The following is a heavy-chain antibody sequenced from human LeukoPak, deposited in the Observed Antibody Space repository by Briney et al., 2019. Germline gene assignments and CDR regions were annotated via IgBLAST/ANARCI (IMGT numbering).Heavy chain of an antibody. J-gene: IGHJ4*02. V-gene: IGHV3-21*01. CDR2: ISSSSSYI. CDR3: ARDHLTVAGTLLFDY. Sequence: GGSLRLSCAASGFTFSNYSMDWVRQAPGKGLEWVSSISSSSSYIYYADSVKGRFTISRDNAKNSLYLQMNSLRAEDTAVYYCARDHLTVAGTLLFDYWGQGTLVTVSS. D-gene: IGHD6-19*01. CDR1: GFTFSNYS.